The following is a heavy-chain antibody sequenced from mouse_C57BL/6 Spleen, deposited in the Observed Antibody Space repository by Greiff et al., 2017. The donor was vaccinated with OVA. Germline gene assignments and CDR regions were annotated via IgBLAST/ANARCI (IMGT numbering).Heavy chain of an antibody. D-gene: IGHD2-2*01. J-gene: IGHJ2*01. CDR2: ISSGGDYI. V-gene: IGHV5-9-1*02. Sequence: EVQVVESGEGLVKPGGSLKLSCAASGFTFSSYAMSWVRQTPEKRLEWVAYISSGGDYIYYADTVKGRFTISRDNARNTLYLQMSSLKSEDTAMYYCTRDHYGYDGSFDYWGQGTTLTVSS. CDR1: GFTFSSYA. CDR3: TRDHYGYDGSFDY.